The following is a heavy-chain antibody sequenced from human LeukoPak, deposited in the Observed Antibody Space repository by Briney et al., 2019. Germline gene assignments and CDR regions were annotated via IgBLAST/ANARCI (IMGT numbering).Heavy chain of an antibody. CDR1: GYTFTSYD. Sequence: GSVKVSCKASGYTFTSYDINWVRQATGQGLEWMGWMNPNSGNTGYAQKFQGRVTMTRNTSISTAYMELSSLRSEDTAVYHCARGVGYCSGGNCYRWFDPWGQGTLVTVSS. D-gene: IGHD2-15*01. J-gene: IGHJ5*02. CDR2: MNPNSGNT. V-gene: IGHV1-8*01. CDR3: ARGVGYCSGGNCYRWFDP.